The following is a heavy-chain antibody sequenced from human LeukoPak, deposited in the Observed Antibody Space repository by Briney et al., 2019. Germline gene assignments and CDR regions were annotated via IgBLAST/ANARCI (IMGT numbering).Heavy chain of an antibody. J-gene: IGHJ6*03. CDR3: ARDFSSSSTVYYYYYMDV. Sequence: PSETLSLTCTVSDGSISSRPYYWGWVRQPPGKGLEWIGTISYSGTTYYSPSLKSRVTISLDTSKNQFSLKLSSVTAADTAIYYCARDFSSSSTVYYYYYMDVWGKGTTVTVSS. D-gene: IGHD6-6*01. CDR2: ISYSGTT. CDR1: DGSISSRPYY. V-gene: IGHV4-39*07.